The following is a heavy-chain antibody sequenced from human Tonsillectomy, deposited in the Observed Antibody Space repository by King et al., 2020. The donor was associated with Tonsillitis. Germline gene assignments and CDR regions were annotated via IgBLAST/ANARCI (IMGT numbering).Heavy chain of an antibody. Sequence: DVQLVESGGGLVQPGGSLRLSCAASGFTFGTYSMNWVRQAPGKGLEWVSYISGSSTTIYYADSVKGRFTISRDSAKNSLYLQMNSVRAEDTAVYYCVREYCRSTSCYDGFDIWGQGTMVTVSS. CDR2: ISGSSTTI. CDR1: GFTFGTYS. D-gene: IGHD2-2*01. J-gene: IGHJ3*02. CDR3: VREYCRSTSCYDGFDI. V-gene: IGHV3-48*01.